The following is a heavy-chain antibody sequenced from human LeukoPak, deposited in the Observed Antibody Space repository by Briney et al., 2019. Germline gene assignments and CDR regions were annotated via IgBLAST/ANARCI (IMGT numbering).Heavy chain of an antibody. CDR3: ASILRSSSGYYFDY. V-gene: IGHV3-13*04. CDR1: GFSLSSHD. CDR2: ISATGDT. Sequence: GGSLRLSCAASGFSLSSHDMHWVRQVTGKGLEWVSGISATGDTYYLGFVKGRFTISRENAKNALHLQMNSLRAEDTAVYYCASILRSSSGYYFDYWGQGTLVTVSS. J-gene: IGHJ4*02. D-gene: IGHD3-10*01.